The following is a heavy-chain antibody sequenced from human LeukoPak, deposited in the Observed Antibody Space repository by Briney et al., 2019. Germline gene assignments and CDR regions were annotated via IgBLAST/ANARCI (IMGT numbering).Heavy chain of an antibody. J-gene: IGHJ4*02. CDR2: FDPEDGET. V-gene: IGHV1-24*01. CDR3: ATDIAVAGVRGEFDY. D-gene: IGHD6-19*01. CDR1: GYTLTELS. Sequence: GASVKVPCKVSGYTLTELSMHWVRQAPGKGLEWMGGFDPEDGETIYAQKFQGRVTMTEDTSTDTAYMELSSLRSEDTAVYYCATDIAVAGVRGEFDYWGQGTLVTVSS.